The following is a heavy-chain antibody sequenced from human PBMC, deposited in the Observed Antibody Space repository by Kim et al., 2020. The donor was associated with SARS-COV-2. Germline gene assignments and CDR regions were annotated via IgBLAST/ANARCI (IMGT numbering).Heavy chain of an antibody. Sequence: GGSLRLSCAASGFTFSSYAMHWVRQAPGKGLEWVAVISYDGSNKYYADSVKGRFTISRDNSKNTLYLQMNSLRAEDTAVYYCAKTTEGLYYYGSENWFDPWGQGTLVTVSS. V-gene: IGHV3-30*04. CDR3: AKTTEGLYYYGSENWFDP. J-gene: IGHJ5*02. CDR1: GFTFSSYA. D-gene: IGHD3-10*01. CDR2: ISYDGSNK.